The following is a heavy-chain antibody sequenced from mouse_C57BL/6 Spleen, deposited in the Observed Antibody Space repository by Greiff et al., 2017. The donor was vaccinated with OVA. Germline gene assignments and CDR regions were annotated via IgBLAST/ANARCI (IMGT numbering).Heavy chain of an antibody. J-gene: IGHJ3*01. CDR2: IYPGSGNT. CDR3: AREDSNAWFAY. D-gene: IGHD2-5*01. V-gene: IGHV1-66*01. CDR1: GYSFTSYY. Sequence: QVQLQQSGPELVKPGASVKISCKASGYSFTSYYIHWVKQRPGQGLEWIGWIYPGSGNTKYNGKFKGKATLTADTSSSTAYMQLSSLTSEDSAVYYCAREDSNAWFAYWGQGTLVTVSA.